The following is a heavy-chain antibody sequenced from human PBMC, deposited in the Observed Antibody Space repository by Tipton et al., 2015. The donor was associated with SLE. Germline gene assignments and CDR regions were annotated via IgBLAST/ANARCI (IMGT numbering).Heavy chain of an antibody. CDR1: GGTFSSYV. Sequence: QVQLVQSGAEVKKPGSSVKVSCKASGGTFSSYVISWVRQAPGQGLEWMGRIIPILGIANYAQKFQGRVTITADKSTSTAYMELSSLRSEDTAVYYCARRGFPGRVDYWGQGTLVTVSS. CDR3: ARRGFPGRVDY. CDR2: IIPILGIA. D-gene: IGHD2-21*01. V-gene: IGHV1-69*09. J-gene: IGHJ4*02.